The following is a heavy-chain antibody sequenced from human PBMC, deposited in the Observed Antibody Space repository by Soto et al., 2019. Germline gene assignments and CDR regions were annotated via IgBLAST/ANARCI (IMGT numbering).Heavy chain of an antibody. D-gene: IGHD6-25*01. J-gene: IGHJ4*02. CDR3: ARADPAASLGN. CDR2: ISYSGST. Sequence: SETLSLTCTVSGGSMSSHYWTWLRQSPGKGLEWIGYISYSGSTYYNPSLKSRVSISADTSKNQFSLRMNSMIAADTAVYYCARADPAASLGNGGQET. CDR1: GGSMSSHY. V-gene: IGHV4-59*11.